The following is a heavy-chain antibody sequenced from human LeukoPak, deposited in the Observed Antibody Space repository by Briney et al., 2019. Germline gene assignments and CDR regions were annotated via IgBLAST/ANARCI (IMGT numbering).Heavy chain of an antibody. Sequence: SETLSLTCTVSGGSISSYCWSWIRQPPGKGLEWIGYIYYSGSTNYNPSLKSRVTISVDTSKNQFSLKLSSVTAADTAVYYCARGDYGEYYFDYWGQGTLVTVSS. V-gene: IGHV4-59*01. CDR3: ARGDYGEYYFDY. J-gene: IGHJ4*02. D-gene: IGHD4-17*01. CDR1: GGSISSYC. CDR2: IYYSGST.